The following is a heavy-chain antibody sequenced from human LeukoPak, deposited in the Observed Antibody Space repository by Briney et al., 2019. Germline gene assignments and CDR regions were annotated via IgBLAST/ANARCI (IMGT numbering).Heavy chain of an antibody. CDR2: FDPEQAKT. D-gene: IGHD3-3*01. J-gene: IGHJ4*02. Sequence: GASVTVSCKVSGDSLTDLNIQWVRQAPGKGLEGLGGFDPEQAKTIYAQNFQGRVTMTEDASTDTAYMELNSLKSEDTAVYYCATRGGDFWSGFENWGQGTLVTVS. V-gene: IGHV1-24*01. CDR1: GDSLTDLN. CDR3: ATRGGDFWSGFEN.